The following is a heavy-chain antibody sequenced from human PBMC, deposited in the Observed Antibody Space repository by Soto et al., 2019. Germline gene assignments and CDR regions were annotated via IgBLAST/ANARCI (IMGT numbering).Heavy chain of an antibody. CDR3: AHLGRTSCYYY. V-gene: IGHV2-5*02. J-gene: IGHJ4*02. D-gene: IGHD2-2*01. CDR2: IYWDDDK. CDR1: GFSLSTSGVG. Sequence: QITLKESGPTLVKPTQTLTLTCTFSGFSLSTSGVGVGWIRQPPGKALEWLALIYWDDDKRYSPSLKSRLTITKDTSKNKVVLTMTNMDPVETATYYCAHLGRTSCYYYWGQGTLVTVSS.